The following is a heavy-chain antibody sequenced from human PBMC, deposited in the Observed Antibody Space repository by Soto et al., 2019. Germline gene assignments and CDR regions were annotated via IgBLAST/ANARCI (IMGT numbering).Heavy chain of an antibody. J-gene: IGHJ4*02. D-gene: IGHD2-15*01. CDR3: ATLPYNPVVAALYYFDY. Sequence: GASVKVSCKVSGYTLTELSMHWVRQAPGKGLEWMGGFDPEDGETIYAQKFQGRVTMTEDTSTDTAYMELSSLRSEDTAVYYCATLPYNPVVAALYYFDYWGQGTLVTVSS. CDR2: FDPEDGET. V-gene: IGHV1-24*01. CDR1: GYTLTELS.